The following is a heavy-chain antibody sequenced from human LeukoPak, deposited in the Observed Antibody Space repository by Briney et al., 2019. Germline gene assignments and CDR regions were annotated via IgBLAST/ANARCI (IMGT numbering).Heavy chain of an antibody. CDR1: GDSISSGSYD. J-gene: IGHJ5*02. CDR3: ARAAAGPNWFDP. D-gene: IGHD6-13*01. V-gene: IGHV4-61*02. Sequence: PSETLSLTCTVSGDSISSGSYDWGWIRQPAGKGLEWIGRIYTSGSTNYNPSLKSRVTISVHTSKNQFSLKLSPVTAADTAVYYCARAAAGPNWFDPWGQGTLVTVSS. CDR2: IYTSGST.